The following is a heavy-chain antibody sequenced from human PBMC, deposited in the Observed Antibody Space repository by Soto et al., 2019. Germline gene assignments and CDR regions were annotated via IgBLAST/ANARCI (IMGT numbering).Heavy chain of an antibody. J-gene: IGHJ4*02. D-gene: IGHD6-19*01. CDR1: GFTFSNYW. Sequence: PGGSLRLSCAASGFTFSNYWMDWVRQAPGRGLEWVANVKHDGSEKYYVDSVKGRFTISRDNAKNSLYLQMNSLRAEDTAVYYCARDQVAVTGTPAFDYWGQGALVTVSS. V-gene: IGHV3-7*01. CDR2: VKHDGSEK. CDR3: ARDQVAVTGTPAFDY.